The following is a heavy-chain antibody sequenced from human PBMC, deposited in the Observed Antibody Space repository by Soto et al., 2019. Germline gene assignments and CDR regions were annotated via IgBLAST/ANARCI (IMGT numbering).Heavy chain of an antibody. Sequence: GESLKISCKGSGYSFTSYWIGWVRQMPEKGLEWMGIIYPGDSDTRYSPSFQGQVTISADKSISTAYLQWSSLKASDTAMYYCARHGFGARRRTQSPTDYWGQGTLVTVSS. D-gene: IGHD3-3*01. V-gene: IGHV5-51*01. CDR3: ARHGFGARRRTQSPTDY. CDR1: GYSFTSYW. J-gene: IGHJ4*02. CDR2: IYPGDSDT.